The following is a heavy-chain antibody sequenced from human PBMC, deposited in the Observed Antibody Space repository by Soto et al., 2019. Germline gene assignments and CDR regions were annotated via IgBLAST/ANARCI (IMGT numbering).Heavy chain of an antibody. Sequence: PGGSLRLSCAASGFIFSNYAMNWVRQAPGKGPQWVSAISGSGGSTYYADSVKGRFTISRDNSKNTLYLQLNSLRAHDPALYYRAKEGPVWTPDYWGPGTLVTVS. J-gene: IGHJ4*02. CDR2: ISGSGGST. CDR3: AKEGPVWTPDY. CDR1: GFIFSNYA. D-gene: IGHD3-16*01. V-gene: IGHV3-23*01.